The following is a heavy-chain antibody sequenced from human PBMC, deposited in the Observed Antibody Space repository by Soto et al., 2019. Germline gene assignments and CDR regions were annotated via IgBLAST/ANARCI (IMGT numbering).Heavy chain of an antibody. J-gene: IGHJ4*02. V-gene: IGHV4-39*01. CDR2: IYYSGST. Sequence: LSLTCTVSGGSISSSSYYWGWIRQPPGKGLEWIGSIYYSGSTYYNPSLKSRVTISVDTSKNQFSLKLSSVTAADTAVYYCARLQDIVVVPADTNFEYWGKGTLVTVSS. D-gene: IGHD2-2*01. CDR3: ARLQDIVVVPADTNFEY. CDR1: GGSISSSSYY.